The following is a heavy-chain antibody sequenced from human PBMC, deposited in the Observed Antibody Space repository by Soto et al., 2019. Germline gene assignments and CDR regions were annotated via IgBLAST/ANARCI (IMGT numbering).Heavy chain of an antibody. Sequence: ASVKVSCKASGYTFTSYDINWVRQATGQGLEWMGWMNPNSGNTGYAQKFQGRVTMTRNTSISTAYMELSSLRSEDTAVYYCARAITSHSSYYYYYGMDVWGQGTTVTVSS. J-gene: IGHJ6*02. CDR2: MNPNSGNT. D-gene: IGHD6-6*01. CDR3: ARAITSHSSYYYYYGMDV. V-gene: IGHV1-8*01. CDR1: GYTFTSYD.